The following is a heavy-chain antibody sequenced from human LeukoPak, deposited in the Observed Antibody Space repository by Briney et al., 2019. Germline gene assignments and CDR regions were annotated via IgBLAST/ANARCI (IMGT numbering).Heavy chain of an antibody. CDR2: IYYSGST. Sequence: SETLSLTCTVSGDSVSSSRYYWSWIRQPPGKGLEWIGYIYYSGSTYYNPSLKSRVTISVDTSKNQFSLKLSSVTAADTAVYYCARSSQLGWLQPHATYAFDIWGQGTMVTVSS. V-gene: IGHV4-30-4*01. CDR3: ARSSQLGWLQPHATYAFDI. J-gene: IGHJ3*02. D-gene: IGHD4-23*01. CDR1: GDSVSSSRYY.